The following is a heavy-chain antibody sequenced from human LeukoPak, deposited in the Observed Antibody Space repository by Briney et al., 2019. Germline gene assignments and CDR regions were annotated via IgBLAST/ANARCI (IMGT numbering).Heavy chain of an antibody. D-gene: IGHD6-13*01. CDR2: ISSSSSYI. CDR3: ARTGKQLVGDNWFDP. Sequence: GGSLRLSCAASGFTFSRYSMNWVRQAPGKGLEWVSSISSSSSYIYYADSVKGRFTISRDNAKNSLYLQMNSLRAEDTAVYYCARTGKQLVGDNWFDPWGQGTLVTVSS. V-gene: IGHV3-21*01. J-gene: IGHJ5*02. CDR1: GFTFSRYS.